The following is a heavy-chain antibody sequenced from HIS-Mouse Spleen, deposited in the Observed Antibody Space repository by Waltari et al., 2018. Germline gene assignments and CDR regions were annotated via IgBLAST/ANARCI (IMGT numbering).Heavy chain of an antibody. V-gene: IGHV3-9*01. CDR3: AKDISRGKGGAFDI. J-gene: IGHJ3*02. D-gene: IGHD3-16*01. CDR1: GFTFDDYA. CDR2: ISWKSGSI. Sequence: EVQLVESGGGLVQPGRSLRLSCAASGFTFDDYAMHWVRQAPGNGLEWVSGISWKSGSIGYADSVKGRFTISRDNAKNSLYLQMNSLRAEDTALYYCAKDISRGKGGAFDIWGQGTMVTVSS.